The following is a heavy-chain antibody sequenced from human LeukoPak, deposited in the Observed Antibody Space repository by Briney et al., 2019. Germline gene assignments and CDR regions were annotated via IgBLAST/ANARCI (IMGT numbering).Heavy chain of an antibody. D-gene: IGHD3-10*01. V-gene: IGHV4-30-2*01. CDR2: IYHSGST. CDR3: ARVSLVRGAPDYYFDY. J-gene: IGHJ4*02. Sequence: SQTLSLTCTVSGGSISSGGYYWSWIRQPPGKGLEWIGYIYHSGSTYYNPSLKSRVTISVDRSKNQFSLKLSSVTAADTAVYYCARVSLVRGAPDYYFDYWGQGTLVTVSS. CDR1: GGSISSGGYY.